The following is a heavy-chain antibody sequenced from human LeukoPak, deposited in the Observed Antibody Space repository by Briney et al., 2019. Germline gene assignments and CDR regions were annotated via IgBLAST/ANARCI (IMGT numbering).Heavy chain of an antibody. CDR2: IHYSGRP. J-gene: IGHJ3*02. CDR1: SASISSNDHY. CDR3: ARATITMAVGIPADAFDI. D-gene: IGHD3-22*01. Sequence: SETLSLTCTVSSASISSNDHYWRWIRQPPGKGLEWIGYIHYSGRPYYNPSLKSRVPISGETSKKHFSLKFRSVTAAETAVYFCARATITMAVGIPADAFDIWGQGTMVTVSS. V-gene: IGHV4-30-4*08.